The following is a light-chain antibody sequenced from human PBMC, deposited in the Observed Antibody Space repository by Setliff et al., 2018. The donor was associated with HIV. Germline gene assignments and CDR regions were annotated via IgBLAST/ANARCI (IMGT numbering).Light chain of an antibody. CDR2: EVR. V-gene: IGLV2-14*01. CDR1: SSDVGGYNY. CDR3: SSYAITNTLP. Sequence: QSVLTQPASVSGSPGRSITISCTGTSSDVGGYNYVSWYQQHPGKAPKLIIYEVRNRPSGVSNRFSGSKSGNTASLTISGLQAEDEGDYYCSSYAITNTLPFGTGTKVTVL. J-gene: IGLJ1*01.